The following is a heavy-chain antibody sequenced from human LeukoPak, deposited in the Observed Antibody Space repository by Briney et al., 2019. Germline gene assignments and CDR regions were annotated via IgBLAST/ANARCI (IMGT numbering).Heavy chain of an antibody. CDR1: GFTVSDNY. CDR3: TRDRAMYYYGTDGY. D-gene: IGHD3-10*01. V-gene: IGHV3-66*01. Sequence: GGSLRLSCAASGFTVSDNYMSWVRQAPGKELEWVSGFYGGDNTYYADSVKGRFTISRDNSRNTLYLQMSNLRTEDTAVYYCTRDRAMYYYGTDGYWGQGTLVTVSS. CDR2: FYGGDNT. J-gene: IGHJ4*02.